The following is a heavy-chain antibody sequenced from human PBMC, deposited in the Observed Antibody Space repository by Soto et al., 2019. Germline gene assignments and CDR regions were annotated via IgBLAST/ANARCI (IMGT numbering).Heavy chain of an antibody. D-gene: IGHD5-12*01. CDR3: ERIDPEIVTVGGHGGFDY. Sequence: QITLKESGPTLVRPPQTLTLTCTFSGFSLTSGVGVGWIRQPPGKALEWLALIYWDDDKRYSPSLKNRLTITKDTSKNQGVLTMTNVGPVDTATYFCERIDPEIVTVGGHGGFDYWGQGTLVTVSS. J-gene: IGHJ4*02. V-gene: IGHV2-5*02. CDR2: IYWDDDK. CDR1: GFSLTSGVG.